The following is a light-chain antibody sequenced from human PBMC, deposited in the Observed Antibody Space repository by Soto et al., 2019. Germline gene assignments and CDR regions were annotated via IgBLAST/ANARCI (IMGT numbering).Light chain of an antibody. Sequence: DIVMTQSPDSLFVSLGERATINCKSSQSVLHSSINKKILAWNQHKPGQPPKLLIYRASTRESGVPERIIASGSGADFTLYNSSLQAEDVAVYYCQQYYIAPWTFGKGTKVDIK. CDR2: RAS. V-gene: IGKV4-1*01. CDR1: QSVLHSSINKKI. CDR3: QQYYIAPWT. J-gene: IGKJ1*01.